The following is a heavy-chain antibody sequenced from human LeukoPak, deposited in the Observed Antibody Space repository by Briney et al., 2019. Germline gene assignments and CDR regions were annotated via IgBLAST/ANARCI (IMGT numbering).Heavy chain of an antibody. V-gene: IGHV3-23*01. Sequence: GGSLRLSCVAPGFTFSTYWMSWVRQAPGKGLEWVAGISGSGDTTYYAESVKGRFTISRDNSRTTLYLQMSRLRAEDTAIYYCAKDYSSSFWGQGTLVTVSS. CDR1: GFTFSTYW. CDR3: AKDYSSSF. CDR2: ISGSGDTT. J-gene: IGHJ4*02. D-gene: IGHD6-6*01.